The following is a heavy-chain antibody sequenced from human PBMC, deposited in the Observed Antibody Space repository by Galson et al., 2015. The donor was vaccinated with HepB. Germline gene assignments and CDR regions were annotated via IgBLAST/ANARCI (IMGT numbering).Heavy chain of an antibody. CDR1: GFTFSSYA. J-gene: IGHJ6*02. CDR2: ISGSGGST. Sequence: SLRLSCAASGFTFSSYAMSWVRQAPGKGLEWVSAISGSGGSTYYADSVKGRFTISRDNSKNTLYLQMNSLRAEDTAVYYCAKAGIAVAGHDFDPPGYYYYYGMDVWGQGTTVTVSS. CDR3: AKAGIAVAGHDFDPPGYYYYYGMDV. D-gene: IGHD6-19*01. V-gene: IGHV3-23*01.